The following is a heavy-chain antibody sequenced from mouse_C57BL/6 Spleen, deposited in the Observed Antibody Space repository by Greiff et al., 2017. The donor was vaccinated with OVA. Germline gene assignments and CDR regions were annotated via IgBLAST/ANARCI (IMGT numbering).Heavy chain of an antibody. CDR3: ARGRDYDSSYPFDY. Sequence: QVQLQQSGPELVKPGASVKISCKASGYAFSSSWMNWVKQRPGKGLEWIGRIYPGDGDTNYNGKFKGKATLTADKSSSTAYMQLSSLTSEDSAVYFCARGRDYDSSYPFDYWGQGTTLTVSS. CDR1: GYAFSSSW. V-gene: IGHV1-82*01. D-gene: IGHD1-1*01. CDR2: IYPGDGDT. J-gene: IGHJ2*01.